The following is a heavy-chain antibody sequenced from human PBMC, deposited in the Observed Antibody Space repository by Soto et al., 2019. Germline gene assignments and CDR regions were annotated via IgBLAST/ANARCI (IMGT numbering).Heavy chain of an antibody. CDR1: GCSISSSIYY. V-gene: IGHV4-39*01. CDR2: IYYSGST. CDR3: ARHVRAGGLEWLSNYYYYGMDV. J-gene: IGHJ6*02. Sequence: SETQSLTCPVSGCSISSSIYYWGWIRQPPGKGLEWIGSIYYSGSTYYNPSLKSRVTISVDTSKNQFSLKLSSVTAADTAVYYCARHVRAGGLEWLSNYYYYGMDVWGQGTTVTVSS. D-gene: IGHD3-3*01.